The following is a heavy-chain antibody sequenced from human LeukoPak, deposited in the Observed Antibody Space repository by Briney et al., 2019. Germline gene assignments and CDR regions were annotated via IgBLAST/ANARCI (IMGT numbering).Heavy chain of an antibody. D-gene: IGHD3-22*01. CDR3: AKGDRGYFRLFDY. Sequence: GGSLRLSCAASGFTFNNCAMSWVRQAPGKGLEWVSSISLSGGSTSYADSVKGHFTISRDNSKNTLYLQMNSLRAEDTAVYFCAKGDRGYFRLFDYWGQGTLVTVSS. CDR1: GFTFNNCA. J-gene: IGHJ4*02. CDR2: ISLSGGST. V-gene: IGHV3-23*01.